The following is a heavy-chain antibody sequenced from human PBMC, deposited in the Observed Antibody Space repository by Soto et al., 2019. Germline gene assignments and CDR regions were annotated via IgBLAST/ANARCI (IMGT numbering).Heavy chain of an antibody. CDR1: GFTFSSYA. CDR2: ISYDGSNK. CDR3: ARPGAQLLLNGWFDP. J-gene: IGHJ5*02. V-gene: IGHV3-30-3*01. D-gene: IGHD2-2*01. Sequence: GGSLRLSCAASGFTFSSYAMHWVRQAPGKGLEWVAVISYDGSNKYYADSVKGRFTISRDNSKNTLYLQMNSLRAEDTAVYYCARPGAQLLLNGWFDPWGQGTLVTVSS.